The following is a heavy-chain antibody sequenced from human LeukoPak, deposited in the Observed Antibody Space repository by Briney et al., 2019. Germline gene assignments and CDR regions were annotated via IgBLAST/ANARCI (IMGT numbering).Heavy chain of an antibody. D-gene: IGHD3-22*01. J-gene: IGHJ4*02. V-gene: IGHV3-30*04. Sequence: PGGSLRLSCADSGFTFSSYAMHWVRQAPGEGLEWVAVISYDGSNKYYADSVKGRFTISRDNSKNTLYLQMNSLRAEDTAVYYCARARALINAFDYWGQGTLVTVSS. CDR2: ISYDGSNK. CDR1: GFTFSSYA. CDR3: ARARALINAFDY.